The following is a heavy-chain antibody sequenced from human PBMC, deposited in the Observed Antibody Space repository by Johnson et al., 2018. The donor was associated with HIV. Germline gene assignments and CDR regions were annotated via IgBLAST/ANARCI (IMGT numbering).Heavy chain of an antibody. CDR3: AKKALGDVDAFDI. V-gene: IGHV3-53*01. Sequence: EKLVESGGGLIQPGGSLRLSCAASGFTVSSNYMSWVRQAPGKGLEWVSVIYSGGSTFNAHSVKGRFTISRDNSENTLYLQMNSLRAEDTAVYYCAKKALGDVDAFDIWGQGTMVTVSS. CDR1: GFTVSSNY. J-gene: IGHJ3*02. CDR2: IYSGGST. D-gene: IGHD2-21*02.